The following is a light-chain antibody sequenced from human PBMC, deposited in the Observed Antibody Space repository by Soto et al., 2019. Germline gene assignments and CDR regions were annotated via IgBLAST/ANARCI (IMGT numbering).Light chain of an antibody. V-gene: IGLV1-44*01. CDR3: VAWDDSLNGYVV. CDR1: SSNIGSNT. CDR2: SNN. J-gene: IGLJ2*01. Sequence: QSVRTQPPSASGTPGQRVTISCSGSSSNIGSNTLNWYQQLPGTAPKLVIYSNNQRPSGVPDRFSGSKSGTSASLAISGLQSEDESDYYCVAWDDSLNGYVVFGGGTKVTV.